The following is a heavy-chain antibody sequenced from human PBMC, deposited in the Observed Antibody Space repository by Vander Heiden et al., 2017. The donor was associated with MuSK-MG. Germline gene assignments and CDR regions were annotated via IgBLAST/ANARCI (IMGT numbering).Heavy chain of an antibody. V-gene: IGHV4-31*03. Sequence: QVQLQESGPGLVKPSQTLALTCTISGGSVSSGGYYWSWIRQHPGKGLECIGYIYYSGSTYYNPSLKSRVTISVDTSKNQFSLKLSSVTAADTAVYYCARGVGDWGDAFDIWVQGKMVTVSS. CDR1: GGSVSSGGYY. CDR3: ARGVGDWGDAFDI. J-gene: IGHJ3*02. CDR2: IYYSGST. D-gene: IGHD3-10*01.